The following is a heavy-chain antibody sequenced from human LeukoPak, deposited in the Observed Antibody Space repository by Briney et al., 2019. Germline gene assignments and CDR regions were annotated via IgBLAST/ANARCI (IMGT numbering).Heavy chain of an antibody. Sequence: GGSLRLSCAASGFTFSSYSMNWVRQAPGKGLEWVSSISSSSSYIYYADSVNGRFTISRENAKNSLYLQMNSLRAEDTAVYYCASDIVVVPAVHTPTDAFDIWGQGTMVTVSS. D-gene: IGHD2-2*01. CDR2: ISSSSSYI. J-gene: IGHJ3*02. CDR3: ASDIVVVPAVHTPTDAFDI. V-gene: IGHV3-21*01. CDR1: GFTFSSYS.